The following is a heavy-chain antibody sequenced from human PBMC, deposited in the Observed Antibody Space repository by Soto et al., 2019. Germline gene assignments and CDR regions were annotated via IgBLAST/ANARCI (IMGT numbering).Heavy chain of an antibody. CDR2: IIPIFGTA. Sequence: SVKVSCKASGGTFSSYAISWVRQAPGQGLEWMGGIIPIFGTANYAQKFQGRVTITADESTSTAYMELSGLRSEDTAVYYCARATPTGYSSGWYSDWGQGTLVTVSS. CDR3: ARATPTGYSSGWYSD. D-gene: IGHD6-19*01. J-gene: IGHJ4*02. V-gene: IGHV1-69*13. CDR1: GGTFSSYA.